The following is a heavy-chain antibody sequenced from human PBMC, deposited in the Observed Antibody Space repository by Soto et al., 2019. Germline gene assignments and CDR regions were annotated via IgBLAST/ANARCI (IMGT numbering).Heavy chain of an antibody. CDR3: ARACGDSSSFYPYYYYGMDV. CDR2: INPNSGGT. CDR1: GYTFTGYY. D-gene: IGHD6-13*01. J-gene: IGHJ6*02. Sequence: ASVKVSCKASGYTFTGYYMHWVRQAPGQGLEWMGWINPNSGGTNYAQKFQGWVTMTRDTSISTAYMELSRLRSDDTAVYYCARACGDSSSFYPYYYYGMDVWGQGTTVTVSS. V-gene: IGHV1-2*04.